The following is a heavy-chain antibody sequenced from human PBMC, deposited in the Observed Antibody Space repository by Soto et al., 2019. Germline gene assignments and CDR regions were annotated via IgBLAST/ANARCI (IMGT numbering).Heavy chain of an antibody. CDR1: GFTFNSYS. D-gene: IGHD1-26*01. V-gene: IGHV3-21*03. J-gene: IGHJ4*02. CDR2: ISSANAYI. CDR3: ARSRYSGSYFSFDY. Sequence: GGSLRLSCVASGFTFNSYSMNWVRQAPGKGLEWVSSISSANAYIYYADSVKGRFTISRDNARNSLYLQMNSLRAEDTAVYYCARSRYSGSYFSFDYWGQGTLVTVSS.